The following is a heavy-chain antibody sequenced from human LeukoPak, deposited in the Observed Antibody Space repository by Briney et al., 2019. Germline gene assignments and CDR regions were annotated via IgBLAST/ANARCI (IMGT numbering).Heavy chain of an antibody. CDR1: SGSIGSSSNY. J-gene: IGHJ5*02. Sequence: SETLSLTCTVSSGSIGSSSNYWGRIRQAPGTGLEWIGNVYYSGSTFYNPSLKSRVTISVDTSKNQFSLKLRSVTAADTAIYYCARASFNVVFGNWFDPWGQGTLVTVSS. CDR3: ARASFNVVFGNWFDP. V-gene: IGHV4-39*01. CDR2: VYYSGST. D-gene: IGHD2-8*01.